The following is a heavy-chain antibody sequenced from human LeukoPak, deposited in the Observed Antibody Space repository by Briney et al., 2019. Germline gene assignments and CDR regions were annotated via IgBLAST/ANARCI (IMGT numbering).Heavy chain of an antibody. Sequence: ASVKVSCKASGYTFTGYYMHWVRQAPGQGLEWMRWINPNGGGTNYAQKFQGRVTMTRDTSISTAYMELSRLRSDNTAVYYCAREIPLMAAFDIWGQGTMVTVSS. CDR3: AREIPLMAAFDI. J-gene: IGHJ3*02. D-gene: IGHD5-24*01. CDR2: INPNGGGT. CDR1: GYTFTGYY. V-gene: IGHV1-2*02.